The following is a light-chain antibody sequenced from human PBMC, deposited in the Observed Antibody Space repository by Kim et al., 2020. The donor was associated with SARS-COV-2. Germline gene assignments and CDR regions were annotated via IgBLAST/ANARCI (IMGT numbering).Light chain of an antibody. CDR2: GAS. Sequence: EIVLTQSPGTLSLSPGERATLSCRASQSVSSSYLAWYQQKPGQAPRLLFYGASSRATGIPDRFSGSGSGTDFTLTISRLEPEDFAVYYCQQYGSSRLTFGGGTKVDIK. CDR3: QQYGSSRLT. CDR1: QSVSSSY. V-gene: IGKV3-20*01. J-gene: IGKJ4*01.